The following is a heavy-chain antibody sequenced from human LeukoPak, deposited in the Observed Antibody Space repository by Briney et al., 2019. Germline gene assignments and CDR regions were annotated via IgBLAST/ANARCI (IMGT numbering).Heavy chain of an antibody. CDR3: ARIYCSATIYHSYFEY. CDR1: GFTFSSCC. D-gene: IGHD2-15*01. V-gene: IGHV3-7*01. Sequence: GGSLRLSCAASGFTFSSCCMSWVRQAPGKGLEWVANIKQDGSEKYYVDSVKGRFTISRDNAKNSLCLQMNSLRAEDTAVYYCARIYCSATIYHSYFEYWGQGTLVTVSS. J-gene: IGHJ4*02. CDR2: IKQDGSEK.